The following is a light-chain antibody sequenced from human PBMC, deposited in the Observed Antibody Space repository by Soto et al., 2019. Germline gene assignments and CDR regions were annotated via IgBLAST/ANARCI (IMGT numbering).Light chain of an antibody. V-gene: IGLV1-40*01. Sequence: QSVLTQPPSVSGAPGQRVTISCSWTSSSIGAGYEVHWYHQLPGTAPKLVVSGNGNRPSVVPDRLSASKSGTSASLAITGLQAEDEGHYYCQSYDKRLTAYVFGTGTKVTVL. CDR1: SSSIGAGYE. CDR3: QSYDKRLTAYV. J-gene: IGLJ1*01. CDR2: GNG.